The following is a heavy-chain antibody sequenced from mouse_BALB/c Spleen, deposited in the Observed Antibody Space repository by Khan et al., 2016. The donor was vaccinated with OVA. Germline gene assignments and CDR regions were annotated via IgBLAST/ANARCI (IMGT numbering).Heavy chain of an antibody. CDR3: ARGDYSVSAY. V-gene: IGHV1-77*01. J-gene: IGHJ3*01. CDR1: GYTFTDYV. Sequence: QVQLQQSGPELVKPGASVKMSCKASGYTFTDYVINWVKQRTGQGLEWIGDIFPGGGSSYYNEKFKGKAKLTADKSYNTAYMQLSSLTFEDSAVYFCARGDYSVSAYWGQGTLVTVSA. CDR2: IFPGGGSS. D-gene: IGHD1-1*01.